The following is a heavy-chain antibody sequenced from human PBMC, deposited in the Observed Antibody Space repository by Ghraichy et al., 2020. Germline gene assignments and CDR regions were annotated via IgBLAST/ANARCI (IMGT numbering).Heavy chain of an antibody. CDR2: ISGSGGST. CDR1: GFTFSSYA. V-gene: IGHV3-23*01. Sequence: GGSLRLSCAASGFTFSSYAMSWVRQAPGKGLEWVSAISGSGGSTYYADSVKGRFTISRDNSKNTLYLQMNSLRAEDTAVYYCAKELELLEDPGMNWFDPWGQGTLVTVSS. D-gene: IGHD1-7*01. CDR3: AKELELLEDPGMNWFDP. J-gene: IGHJ5*02.